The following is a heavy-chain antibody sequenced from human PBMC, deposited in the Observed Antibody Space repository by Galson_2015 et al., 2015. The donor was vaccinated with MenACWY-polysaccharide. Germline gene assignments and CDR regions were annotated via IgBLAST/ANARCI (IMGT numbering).Heavy chain of an antibody. CDR2: VNWDGTNT. V-gene: IGHV3-43*02. CDR1: GFTFNGYA. D-gene: IGHD3-10*01. J-gene: IGHJ5*02. CDR3: VKDDSGSYPS. Sequence: SLRLSCAASGFTFNGYAMHWVRQAPGKGLEWVALVNWDGTNTYYADSVKGRFTISRDNSKNSLYLQMNSLRTEDTALYYCVKDDSGSYPSWGQGTLVTVSS.